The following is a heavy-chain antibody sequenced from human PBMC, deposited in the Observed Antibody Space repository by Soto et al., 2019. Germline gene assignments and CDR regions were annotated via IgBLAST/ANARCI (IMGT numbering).Heavy chain of an antibody. CDR1: GFNFNNYA. V-gene: IGHV3-30*18. CDR3: AKSARCTGYFDY. J-gene: IGHJ4*02. Sequence: QVQLVESGGGVVQPGTSLRLSCAASGFNFNNYAIHWVRQAPGKGLEWVAVISDGNTKYYAESLQGRITISRDNSKSTVYLQMSSLGAADTALYYCAKSARCTGYFDYWGQGTLVTVSS. CDR2: ISDGNTK.